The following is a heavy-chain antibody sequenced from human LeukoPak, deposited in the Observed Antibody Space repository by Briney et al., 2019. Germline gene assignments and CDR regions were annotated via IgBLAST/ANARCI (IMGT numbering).Heavy chain of an antibody. Sequence: SVKVSCKASGGTFSSYAISWVRQAPGQGLEWMGGIIPIFGTANYAQKFQGRVTITADESTSTAYMELSSLRSDDTAVYYCARGGVYSSSWYGGFRQFDYWGQGTLVTVSS. J-gene: IGHJ4*02. D-gene: IGHD6-13*01. CDR3: ARGGVYSSSWYGGFRQFDY. CDR2: IIPIFGTA. V-gene: IGHV1-69*01. CDR1: GGTFSSYA.